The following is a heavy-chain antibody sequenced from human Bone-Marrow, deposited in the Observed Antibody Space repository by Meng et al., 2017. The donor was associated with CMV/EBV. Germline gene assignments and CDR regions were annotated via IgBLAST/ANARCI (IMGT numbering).Heavy chain of an antibody. CDR2: TYYRSKWYN. CDR3: ARDRLEWLLLDYYGMEV. D-gene: IGHD3-3*01. J-gene: IGHJ6*02. V-gene: IGHV6-1*01. Sequence: SETLSLTCAISGDSVSSNSAAWNWIRQSPSRGLEWLGRTYYRSKWYNDYAVSVKSRITINPDTSKNQFSLQLNSVTPEDTAVYYCARDRLEWLLLDYYGMEVWGQGYMVPVSS. CDR1: GDSVSSNSAA.